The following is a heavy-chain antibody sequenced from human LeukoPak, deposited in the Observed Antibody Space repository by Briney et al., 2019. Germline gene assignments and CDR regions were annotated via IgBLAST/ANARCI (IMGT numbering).Heavy chain of an antibody. Sequence: PGGSLRLSRAASGFTFDDYGMHWVRQAPGKGLEWVAVIWDDGSYKYYADSVKGRFTISRDNSKNTLYLQMSSLRAEDTAVYYCAKPTSGSGSFLIDYWGQGTLVTVSS. J-gene: IGHJ4*02. D-gene: IGHD1-26*01. V-gene: IGHV3-33*06. CDR2: IWDDGSYK. CDR3: AKPTSGSGSFLIDY. CDR1: GFTFDDYG.